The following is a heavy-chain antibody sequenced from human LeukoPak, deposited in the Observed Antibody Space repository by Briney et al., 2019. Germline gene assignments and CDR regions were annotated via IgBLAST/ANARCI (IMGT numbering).Heavy chain of an antibody. Sequence: ASVKVSYKASGYTFTSYYMHWVRQAPGQGLESMGIINPSGGSTSYAQKFQGRVIMTRDMSTSTVYMELSSLRSEDTAVYYCARHSGYYYIHDYWGQGTLVTVSS. D-gene: IGHD3-22*01. V-gene: IGHV1-46*01. CDR3: ARHSGYYYIHDY. CDR2: INPSGGST. CDR1: GYTFTSYY. J-gene: IGHJ4*02.